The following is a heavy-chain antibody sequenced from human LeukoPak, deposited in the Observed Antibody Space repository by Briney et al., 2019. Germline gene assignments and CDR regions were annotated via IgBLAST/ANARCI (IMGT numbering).Heavy chain of an antibody. CDR3: AKDYRGSYQYFQH. J-gene: IGHJ1*01. Sequence: GGSLRLSCAASGFTLSNYGMHWVRQAPGQGLEWVALIWYDGSNKFYAASVQGRFTISRDNSRGTLYLQRSSLRAEDTAMYYCAKDYRGSYQYFQHWGQGNLVTVSA. CDR1: GFTLSNYG. CDR2: IWYDGSNK. V-gene: IGHV3-33*06. D-gene: IGHD1-26*01.